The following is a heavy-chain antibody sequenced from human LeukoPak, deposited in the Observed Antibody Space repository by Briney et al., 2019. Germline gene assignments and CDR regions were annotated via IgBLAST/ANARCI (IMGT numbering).Heavy chain of an antibody. CDR1: GFTFSSYA. CDR3: TTDSTRITISGVLSPSP. D-gene: IGHD3-3*01. V-gene: IGHV3-23*01. Sequence: PGGSLRLSCAASGFTFSSYAMSWVRQAPGKGLEWVSAISGSGGSTYYADSVKGRFTISRDNSKNTLYLQMNSLRAEDTAVYYCTTDSTRITISGVLSPSPWGQGTLVTVSS. J-gene: IGHJ5*02. CDR2: ISGSGGST.